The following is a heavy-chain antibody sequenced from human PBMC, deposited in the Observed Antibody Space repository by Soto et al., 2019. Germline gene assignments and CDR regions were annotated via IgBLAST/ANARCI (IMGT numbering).Heavy chain of an antibody. D-gene: IGHD6-13*01. CDR2: IWYDGSNK. CDR1: GFTFSSYG. V-gene: IGHV3-33*01. J-gene: IGHJ6*02. Sequence: PGGSLRLSRAASGFTFSSYGMHWVRQAPGKGLEWVAVIWYDGSNKYYADSVKGRFTISRDNSKNTLYLQMNSLRAEDTAVYYCARDQYSSSWYYYGMDVWGQGTTVTVSS. CDR3: ARDQYSSSWYYYGMDV.